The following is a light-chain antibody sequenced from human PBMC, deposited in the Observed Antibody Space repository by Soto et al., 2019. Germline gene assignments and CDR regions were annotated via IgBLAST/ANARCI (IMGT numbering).Light chain of an antibody. Sequence: QSVLAQPPSVSGAPGQRVPISCTGTSSNIGAGYDVHWYQHLPGTAPKLVIYANSNRPLGVPDRFSGSESGASASLVITGLQAEDEADYYCQSYDSTVSGYVFGTGTKVTVL. CDR3: QSYDSTVSGYV. CDR2: ANS. V-gene: IGLV1-40*01. CDR1: SSNIGAGYD. J-gene: IGLJ1*01.